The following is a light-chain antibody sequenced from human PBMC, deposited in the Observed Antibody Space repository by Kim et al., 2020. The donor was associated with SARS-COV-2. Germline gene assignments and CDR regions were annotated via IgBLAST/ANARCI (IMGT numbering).Light chain of an antibody. CDR3: NSRDSNDNVV. J-gene: IGLJ2*01. CDR1: SLRSYY. V-gene: IGLV3-19*01. Sequence: VGLGQTIRSTCQGDSLRSYYATWYQQKTGKAPIVVIYGKNNRPSGIPDRFSGSSSGNTASLTITGTQAGDEADYYCNSRDSNDNVVFGGGTQLTVL. CDR2: GKN.